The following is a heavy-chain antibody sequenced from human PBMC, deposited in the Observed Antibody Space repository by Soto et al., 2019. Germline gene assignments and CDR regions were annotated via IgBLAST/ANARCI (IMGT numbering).Heavy chain of an antibody. CDR2: IYWDDDK. V-gene: IGHV2-5*02. J-gene: IGHJ6*02. D-gene: IGHD2-21*02. CDR1: AFSLSTGGVG. CDR3: IQSRCGGDCLQSYASYYYYGMDV. Sequence: QITLKESSPTLVKPTQTLTLTCTFSAFSLSTGGVGVGWIRQPPGKALGWLALIYWDDDKRYSPSLRSRLTITKDTSKNQVVLTMTNMDPVDTATYYCIQSRCGGDCLQSYASYYYYGMDVWGQGTTVTVSS.